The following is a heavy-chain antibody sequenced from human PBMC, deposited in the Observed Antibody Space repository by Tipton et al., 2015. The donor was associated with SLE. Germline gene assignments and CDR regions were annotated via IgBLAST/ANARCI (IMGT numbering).Heavy chain of an antibody. Sequence: TLSLTCTVSGGSISSHYWSWIRQPPGKGLEWIGYIYTSGSTYYNPSLKSRVTISVDTSKNQFSLKLSSVTAADTAVYYCARGELGIGGAFDYWGQGTLVTVSS. CDR3: ARGELGIGGAFDY. J-gene: IGHJ4*02. CDR1: GGSISSHY. V-gene: IGHV4-4*09. CDR2: IYTSGST. D-gene: IGHD7-27*01.